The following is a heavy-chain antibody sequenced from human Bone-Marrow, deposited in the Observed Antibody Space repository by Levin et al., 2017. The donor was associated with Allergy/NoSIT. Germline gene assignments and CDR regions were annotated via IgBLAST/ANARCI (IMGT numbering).Heavy chain of an antibody. V-gene: IGHV3-23*01. Sequence: QSGGSLRLSCAASGFTFNSYALSWVRQAPGKGLEWVSAISGSGSSTYYADSVKGRFTISRDNSKTTLYLQMNSLRAEDTAVYYCAKGAGWVAGAVALIWGQGTLVTVSS. CDR2: ISGSGSST. J-gene: IGHJ4*02. CDR1: GFTFNSYA. CDR3: AKGAGWVAGAVALI. D-gene: IGHD6-19*01.